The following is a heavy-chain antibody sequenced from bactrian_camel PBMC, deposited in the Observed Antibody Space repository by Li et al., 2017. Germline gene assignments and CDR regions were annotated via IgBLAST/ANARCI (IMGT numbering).Heavy chain of an antibody. CDR3: AADPWCTEQYADRRY. D-gene: IGHD1*01. CDR1: GYIRC. CDR2: INSIGGT. J-gene: IGHJ4*01. V-gene: IGHV3S53*01. Sequence: HVQLVESGGGSVEAGGSLSLSCTYQGYIRCMAWFRQAPGKEREKVATINSIGGTTYVDSVKGRFTISKDNDKNTLFLQMTSLKPEDTARYYCAADPWCTEQYADRRYWGQGTQVTVS.